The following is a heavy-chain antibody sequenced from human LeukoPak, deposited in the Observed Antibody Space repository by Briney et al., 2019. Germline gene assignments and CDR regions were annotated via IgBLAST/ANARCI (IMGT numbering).Heavy chain of an antibody. CDR2: INPKSGGT. CDR1: GYTFSGHY. Sequence: ASVKVSCKASGYTFSGHYIHWVRQAPGQRLEWMGWINPKSGGTNYAQKFQGRVTMTRDTSISTAYMELSRLKSDDTAVYYCARKPSPYGSGSYPFDYWGQGTLVTVSS. D-gene: IGHD3-10*01. CDR3: ARKPSPYGSGSYPFDY. V-gene: IGHV1-2*02. J-gene: IGHJ4*02.